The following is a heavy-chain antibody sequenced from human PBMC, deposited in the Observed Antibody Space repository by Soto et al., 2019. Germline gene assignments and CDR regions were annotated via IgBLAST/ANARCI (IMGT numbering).Heavy chain of an antibody. J-gene: IGHJ6*02. D-gene: IGHD4-4*01. CDR3: AKEGSNYGDYYYYGMDV. CDR2: ISYDGSNK. Sequence: PGGSLRLSCAASGVTFSSYGMHWVRQAPGKGLEWVAVISYDGSNKYYADSVKGRFTISRDNSKNTLYLQMNSLRAEDTAVYYCAKEGSNYGDYYYYGMDVWGQGTTVTVSS. CDR1: GVTFSSYG. V-gene: IGHV3-30*18.